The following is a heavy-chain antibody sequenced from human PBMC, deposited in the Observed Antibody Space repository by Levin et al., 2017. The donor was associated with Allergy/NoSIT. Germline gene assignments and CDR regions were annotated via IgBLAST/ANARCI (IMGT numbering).Heavy chain of an antibody. J-gene: IGHJ5*02. Sequence: SQTLSLTCAVYGGSFSGYYWSWIRQPPGKGLEWIGEINHSGSTNYNPSLKSRVTISVDTSKNQFSLKLSSVTAADTAVYYCARAIAAAGTIQGGWFDPWGQGTLVTVSS. CDR3: ARAIAAAGTIQGGWFDP. V-gene: IGHV4-34*01. CDR2: INHSGST. CDR1: GGSFSGYY. D-gene: IGHD6-13*01.